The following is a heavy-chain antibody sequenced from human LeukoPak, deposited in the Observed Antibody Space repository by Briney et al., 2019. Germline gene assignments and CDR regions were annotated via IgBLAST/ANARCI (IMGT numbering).Heavy chain of an antibody. CDR2: ISGSGGST. D-gene: IGHD3-10*01. CDR1: GFTFSSYG. V-gene: IGHV3-23*01. J-gene: IGHJ4*02. Sequence: PGGCLRLSCAVSGFTFSSYGMHWVRQAPGKGLEWVSAISGSGGSTYYADSVKGRFTISRDNSKNTLYLQMNSLRAEDTAVYYCAKDVVRGVMWYFDYWGQGTLVTVSS. CDR3: AKDVVRGVMWYFDY.